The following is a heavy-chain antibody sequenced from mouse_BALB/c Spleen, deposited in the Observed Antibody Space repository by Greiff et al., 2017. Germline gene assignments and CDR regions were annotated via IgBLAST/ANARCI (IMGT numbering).Heavy chain of an antibody. D-gene: IGHD1-1*01. V-gene: IGHV3-6*02. CDR1: GYSITSGYY. CDR2: ISYDGSN. CDR3: ARETTVVPYYYAMDY. Sequence: VQLKQSGPGLVKPSQSLSLTCSVTGYSITSGYYWNWIRQFPGNKLEWMGYISYDGSNNYNPSLKNRISITRDTSKNQFFLKLNSVTTEDTATYYCARETTVVPYYYAMDYWGQGTSVTVSS. J-gene: IGHJ4*01.